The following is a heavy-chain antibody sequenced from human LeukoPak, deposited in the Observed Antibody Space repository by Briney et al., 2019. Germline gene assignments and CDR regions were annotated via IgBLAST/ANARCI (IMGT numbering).Heavy chain of an antibody. Sequence: PSETLSLTCTVSGGSISSSYWSWIRQPPGKGLEWIGYIYSSGNTNYNPSLRSRVTISVDTSKSQLALKVKSVTAADTAVYYCARDGRYNLNYADYWGQGTLVTVSS. CDR1: GGSISSSY. J-gene: IGHJ4*02. D-gene: IGHD1-20*01. V-gene: IGHV4-59*01. CDR3: ARDGRYNLNYADY. CDR2: IYSSGNT.